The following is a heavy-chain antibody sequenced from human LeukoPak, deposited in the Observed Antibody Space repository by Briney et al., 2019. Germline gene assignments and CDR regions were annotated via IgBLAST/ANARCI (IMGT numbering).Heavy chain of an antibody. CDR3: ARDYIRGVNWFDP. V-gene: IGHV3-7*01. CDR1: GFTFSSYW. D-gene: IGHD3-10*01. CDR2: IKQDGSDK. Sequence: GGSLRLSCAASGFTFSSYWMTWFRQAPGKGLGWVANIKQDGSDKFYVDSVKGRFTISRDNAKNSLYLQMNSLRAEDSAVYYCARDYIRGVNWFDPWGQGTLVTVSS. J-gene: IGHJ5*02.